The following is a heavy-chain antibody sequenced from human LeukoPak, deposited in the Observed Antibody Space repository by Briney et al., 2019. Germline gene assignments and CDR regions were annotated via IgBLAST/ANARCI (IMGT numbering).Heavy chain of an antibody. D-gene: IGHD1-14*01. CDR3: ARDGTREGEGFDY. Sequence: SQTLSLTCTVSGGSISSGGYYWSWIRQHPGKGLEWIGYIYYSGSTYYNPSLKSRVTISVDTSKNQFSLKLSSVTAADTAVYYCARDGTREGEGFDYWGQGTLVTVSS. J-gene: IGHJ4*02. CDR2: IYYSGST. CDR1: GGSISSGGYY. V-gene: IGHV4-31*03.